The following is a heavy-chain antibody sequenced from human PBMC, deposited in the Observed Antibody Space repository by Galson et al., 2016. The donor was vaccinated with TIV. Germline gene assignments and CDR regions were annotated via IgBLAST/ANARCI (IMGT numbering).Heavy chain of an antibody. CDR2: IDPTDSYT. J-gene: IGHJ5*02. D-gene: IGHD5/OR15-5a*01. CDR3: ARGVSPGSAWLDP. V-gene: IGHV5-10-1*01. Sequence: QSGAEVKKPGESLRISCKGSGYRFTSYWINWVRQMPGKGLEWMGRIDPTDSYTNYSPSFQGHVTISADKSSTTAYLQWSSLKASDTAMYYCARGVSPGSAWLDPWGPGTPVTVSS. CDR1: GYRFTSYW.